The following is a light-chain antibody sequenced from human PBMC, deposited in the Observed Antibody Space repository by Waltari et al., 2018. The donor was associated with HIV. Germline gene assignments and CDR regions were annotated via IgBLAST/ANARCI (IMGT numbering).Light chain of an antibody. CDR3: AAWDDSLSGLYV. V-gene: IGLV1-47*01. J-gene: IGLJ1*01. CDR2: RNN. Sequence: QSVLTQPPSASGTPGQRVTISCSGSSSNIGRNYVCWYQQLPGTAPKLLIYRNNERPSGVPDRFSGSKSGTSASLAISGLRSEDEADYYCAAWDDSLSGLYVFGTGTKVT. CDR1: SSNIGRNY.